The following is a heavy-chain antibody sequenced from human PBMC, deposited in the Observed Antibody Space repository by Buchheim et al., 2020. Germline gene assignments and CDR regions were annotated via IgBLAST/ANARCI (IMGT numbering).Heavy chain of an antibody. CDR1: GFVFDAYA. J-gene: IGHJ4*02. CDR2: IWFDGSRK. D-gene: IGHD3-10*01. CDR3: GRDQAGSGSYSGIDY. Sequence: QVQLVESGGGVVQPGKSLRLSCATSGFVFDAYAIHWVRQAPGKGLEWVAVIWFDGSRKYYGDSVKGRVTISRDDSKRTVDLHLSSLKSEDTAIYYCGRDQAGSGSYSGIDYWGQGTL. V-gene: IGHV3-33*08.